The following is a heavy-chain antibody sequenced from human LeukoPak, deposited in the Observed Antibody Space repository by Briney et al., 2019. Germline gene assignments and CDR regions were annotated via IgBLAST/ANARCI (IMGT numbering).Heavy chain of an antibody. Sequence: GGSLRLSCAASEFTFSSYAMTWVRQAPGKGLEWVSAISASGGNTYYADSVKGRFTISRDNSKNTLYLQMNSLRAEDTALYYCAKVGVTAVTTSGWFDPWGQGTLVTVSS. CDR1: EFTFSSYA. J-gene: IGHJ5*02. D-gene: IGHD4-11*01. V-gene: IGHV3-23*01. CDR2: ISASGGNT. CDR3: AKVGVTAVTTSGWFDP.